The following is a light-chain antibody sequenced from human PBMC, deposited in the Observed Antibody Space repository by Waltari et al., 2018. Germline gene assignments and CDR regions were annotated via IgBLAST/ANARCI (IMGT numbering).Light chain of an antibody. V-gene: IGKV3-15*01. J-gene: IGKJ1*01. CDR2: GVT. Sequence: CSASQSSNSILAWYEQKPGQSPTLPIHGVTTRATSVAARLSGSGSGTDFTLTISSLQSEDFALYDCQQYNDWHRTFGQGTKVEI. CDR3: QQYNDWHRT. CDR1: QSSNSI.